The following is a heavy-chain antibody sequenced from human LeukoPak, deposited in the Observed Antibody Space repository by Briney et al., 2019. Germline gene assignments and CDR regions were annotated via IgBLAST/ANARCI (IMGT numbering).Heavy chain of an antibody. CDR1: GYTFTSCY. D-gene: IGHD3-22*01. J-gene: IGHJ4*02. Sequence: ASVKVSCKASGYTFTSCYMHWVRQAPGQGLEWMGIINPSGGSTSYAQKFQGRVTMTRDTSTSTVYMELSSLRSEDTAVYYCARVLSSGYYDSSGYLSDWGQGTLVTVSS. V-gene: IGHV1-46*01. CDR3: ARVLSSGYYDSSGYLSD. CDR2: INPSGGST.